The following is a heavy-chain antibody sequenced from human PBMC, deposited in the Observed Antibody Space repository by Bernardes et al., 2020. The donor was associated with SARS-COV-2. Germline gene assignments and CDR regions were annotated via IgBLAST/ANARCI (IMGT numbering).Heavy chain of an antibody. J-gene: IGHJ6*02. V-gene: IGHV4-4*07. CDR1: GGSINLYH. CDR2: IYASGSP. D-gene: IGHD2-8*02. CDR3: AGDKPAGGDYYYGLDV. Sequence: SETLSLTCTVSGGSINLYHWSWIRRAAGKGLEWIGRIYASGSPNYNPSLKSRLSMSVDMSKNQFSLNLISVTAADTAVYYCAGDKPAGGDYYYGLDVWGQGTTVAVSS.